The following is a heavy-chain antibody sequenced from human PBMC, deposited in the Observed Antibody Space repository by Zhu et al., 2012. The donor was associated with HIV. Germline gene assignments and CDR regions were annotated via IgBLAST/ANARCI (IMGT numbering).Heavy chain of an antibody. V-gene: IGHV4-30-4*08. Sequence: QVQLQESGPGLVKPSQTLSLTSTVSGGSISSGDYYWSWVRQSPVRGLEWIGYIYYSGTTYYIPSLKSRVTISVDTSKNQFSLKLTSVTAADTAMYYCARKQWELLSAFDIWGQGTMVTVSS. D-gene: IGHD1-26*01. CDR3: ARKQWELLSAFDI. J-gene: IGHJ3*02. CDR1: GGSISSGDYY. CDR2: IYYSGTT.